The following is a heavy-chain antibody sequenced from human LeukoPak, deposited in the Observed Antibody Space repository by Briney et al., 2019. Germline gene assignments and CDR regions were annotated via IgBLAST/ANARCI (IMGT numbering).Heavy chain of an antibody. CDR3: ARGGIVGALLNY. CDR2: INPNSGGT. J-gene: IGHJ4*02. D-gene: IGHD1-26*01. V-gene: IGHV1-2*02. CDR1: GYTFTGYY. Sequence: ASVKVSCKASGYTFTGYYMHWVRQAPGQGLEWMGWINPNSGGTNYAQKFQGRVTMTRGTSISTAYMELSRLRSDNTAVYYCARGGIVGALLNYWGQGTLVTVSS.